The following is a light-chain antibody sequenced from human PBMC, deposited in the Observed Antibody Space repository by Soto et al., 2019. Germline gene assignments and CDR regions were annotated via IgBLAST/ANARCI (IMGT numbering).Light chain of an antibody. Sequence: QAVVTQPPSVSGAPGQRVTISCTGSSSNIGAGYDVHWYQQLPGTAPKLLIYGNSNRPSGVPDRFSGSKSGTSASLAITGRQAEDEADYYCQSSDSSLSGYVFGTGTKLTVL. CDR3: QSSDSSLSGYV. CDR1: SSNIGAGYD. J-gene: IGLJ1*01. V-gene: IGLV1-40*01. CDR2: GNS.